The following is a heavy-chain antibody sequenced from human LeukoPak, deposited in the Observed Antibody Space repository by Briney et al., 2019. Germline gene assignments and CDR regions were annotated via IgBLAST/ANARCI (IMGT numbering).Heavy chain of an antibody. V-gene: IGHV6-1*01. CDR2: TYYRSKWYN. Sequence: SQTFSLTCAISGDSVSSNSDAWNWIRQSPSRGLEWLGRTYYRSKWYNDYAVSVKSRITINPDTSKNQFSLQLNSVTPEDTAVYYCARGVEQWLEYYFDYWGQGTLVTVSS. CDR3: ARGVEQWLEYYFDY. D-gene: IGHD6-19*01. CDR1: GDSVSSNSDA. J-gene: IGHJ4*02.